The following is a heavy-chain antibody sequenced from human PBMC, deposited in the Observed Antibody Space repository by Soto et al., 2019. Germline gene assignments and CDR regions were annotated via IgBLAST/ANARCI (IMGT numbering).Heavy chain of an antibody. CDR3: VRQHNLDRGAYSN. CDR2: IYPRDSET. J-gene: IGHJ4*01. D-gene: IGHD2-15*01. CDR1: VDSFTSFF. Sequence: SLKISFKFCVDSFTSFFIGLGLHMPGKGLEWLGVIYPRDSETRYNTSFQGQLTISADKSTNTAYLQWSSLRDSDTAIYYCVRQHNLDRGAYSNWGHGTLVTVYS. V-gene: IGHV5-51*01.